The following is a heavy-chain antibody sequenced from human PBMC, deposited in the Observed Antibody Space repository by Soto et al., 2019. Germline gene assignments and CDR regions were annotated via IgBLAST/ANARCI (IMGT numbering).Heavy chain of an antibody. CDR1: GLSLNRYV. V-gene: IGHV3-23*01. CDR2: IGGSGGGT. CDR3: ANTLFRHNTHLGY. Sequence: GGTLRLPCAVSGLSLNRYVMSWVRLAPGERLEWVSVIGGSGGGTWYADSVKGRFTISTDNSKNTLYLQMNSLRAEDTAVYCCANTLFRHNTHLGYWCEVTLAT. J-gene: IGHJ4*02. D-gene: IGHD3-3*01.